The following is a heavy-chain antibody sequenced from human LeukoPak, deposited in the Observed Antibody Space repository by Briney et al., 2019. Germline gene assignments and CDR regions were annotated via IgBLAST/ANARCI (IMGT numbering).Heavy chain of an antibody. V-gene: IGHV4-34*01. CDR3: ARGPPRRLLWFGELLYSASFDY. Sequence: SAPLFFSCAAYGSSFSCYYWSWIRQPPGKGLEWIGEINHSGSTNYNPSLKSRVTISVDTSKNQFSLKLSSVTAADTAVYYCARGPPRRLLWFGELLYSASFDYWGQGTLVTVSS. CDR1: GSSFSCYY. D-gene: IGHD3-10*01. J-gene: IGHJ4*02. CDR2: INHSGST.